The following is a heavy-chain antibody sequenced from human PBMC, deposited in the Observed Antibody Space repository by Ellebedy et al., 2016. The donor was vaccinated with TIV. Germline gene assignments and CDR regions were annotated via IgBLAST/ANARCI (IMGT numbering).Heavy chain of an antibody. CDR2: INTNNGNT. J-gene: IGHJ4*02. CDR1: GYSFGSYG. D-gene: IGHD3-22*01. Sequence: AASVKVSCKASGYSFGSYGISWVRQAPGQGLEWMGWINTNNGNTNYAEKGQGRVTTTRDSSTNTAYLELRSLRSDDTAVYYCTRASGVQWLSSSGDYWGQGTLVTVSS. CDR3: TRASGVQWLSSSGDY. V-gene: IGHV1-18*01.